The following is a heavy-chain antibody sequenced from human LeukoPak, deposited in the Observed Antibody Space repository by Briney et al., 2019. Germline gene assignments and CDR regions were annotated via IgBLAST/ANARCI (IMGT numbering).Heavy chain of an antibody. Sequence: GGSLRLSRAASGFTFSSYAMSWVRQAPGKGLEWVSAISGSGGSTYYADSVKGRFTISRDNSKNTLYLQMNSLRAEDTAVYYCAKPPTYYYDSSGYYYWGQGTLVTVSS. CDR3: AKPPTYYYDSSGYYY. V-gene: IGHV3-23*01. CDR2: ISGSGGST. D-gene: IGHD3-22*01. J-gene: IGHJ4*02. CDR1: GFTFSSYA.